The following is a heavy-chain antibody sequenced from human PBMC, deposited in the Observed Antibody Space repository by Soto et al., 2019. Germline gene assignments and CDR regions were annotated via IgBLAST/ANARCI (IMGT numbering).Heavy chain of an antibody. CDR2: ISYDGSNK. V-gene: IGHV3-30-3*01. CDR3: ARGGYQLPTFPDY. D-gene: IGHD2-2*01. CDR1: GFTFSSYA. Sequence: GGSLRLSCAASGFTFSSYAMHWVRQAPGKGLEWVAVISYDGSNKYYADSVKGRFTISRDNSKNTLYLQMNSLRAEDTAVYYCARGGYQLPTFPDYWGQGTLVTVSS. J-gene: IGHJ4*02.